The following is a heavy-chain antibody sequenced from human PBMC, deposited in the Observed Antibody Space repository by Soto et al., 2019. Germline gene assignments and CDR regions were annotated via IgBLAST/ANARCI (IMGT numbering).Heavy chain of an antibody. Sequence: PGGSLRLSCAASGFTFSDYEIDWVRQAPGKGLEWVAYVSASGGTIFYADSVKGRFIISRDNAESSLSLQMNSLRADDTAVYYCTKEKSVVDSGYDAFDVWGQGTMVTVSS. CDR2: VSASGGTI. CDR3: TKEKSVVDSGYDAFDV. D-gene: IGHD5-12*01. V-gene: IGHV3-48*03. J-gene: IGHJ3*01. CDR1: GFTFSDYE.